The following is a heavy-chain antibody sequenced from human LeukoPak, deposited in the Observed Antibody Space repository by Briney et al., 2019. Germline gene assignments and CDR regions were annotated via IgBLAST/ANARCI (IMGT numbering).Heavy chain of an antibody. CDR3: ARWYSSGWYSDY. CDR1: GFSFSTYS. D-gene: IGHD6-19*01. J-gene: IGHJ4*02. CDR2: VSGTSEYI. Sequence: GSLRLSCAASGFSFSTYSMIWVRQAPGKGLEWVSSVSGTSEYIYYADSVRGRFTISRDNAKNTVYLQMNSLRAEDTAVYYCARWYSSGWYSDYWGQGTLVTVSS. V-gene: IGHV3-21*06.